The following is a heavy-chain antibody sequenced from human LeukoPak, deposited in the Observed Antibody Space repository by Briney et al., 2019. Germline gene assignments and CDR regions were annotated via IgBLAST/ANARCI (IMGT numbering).Heavy chain of an antibody. CDR1: GYTFTSYD. V-gene: IGHV1-18*01. Sequence: ASVKVSCKASGYTFTSYDINWVRQAPGQGLEWMGWISAYNGNTNYAQKLQGRVTMTTDTSTSTAYMELRSLRSDDTAVYYCARDRYSSRPYYFDYWGQGTLVTVSS. CDR3: ARDRYSSRPYYFDY. CDR2: ISAYNGNT. D-gene: IGHD6-19*01. J-gene: IGHJ4*02.